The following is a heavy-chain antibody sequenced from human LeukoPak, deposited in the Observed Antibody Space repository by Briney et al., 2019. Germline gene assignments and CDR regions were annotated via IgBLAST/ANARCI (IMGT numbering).Heavy chain of an antibody. D-gene: IGHD1-7*01. CDR2: ISGRGGST. CDR1: GFTFSSYA. V-gene: IGHV3-23*01. J-gene: IGHJ4*02. Sequence: GGSLRLSCAASGFTFSSYAMSWVRQAPGKGLEWVSAISGRGGSTYYADSVKGRFTISRDNSKNTLYLQMNSLRAEDTAVYYCAKDGGLELGFEDWGQGTLVTVSS. CDR3: AKDGGLELGFED.